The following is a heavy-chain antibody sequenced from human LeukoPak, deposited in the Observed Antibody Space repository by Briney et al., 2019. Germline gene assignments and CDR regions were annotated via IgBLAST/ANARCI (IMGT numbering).Heavy chain of an antibody. CDR3: ARGLGQAVDN. V-gene: IGHV1-2*04. J-gene: IGHJ4*02. CDR2: INPNSGGT. Sequence: ASVKVSCKASGYSFTGYYLHWVRQAPGQGLEWIGWINPNSGGTNYAQKFQGWVAMTRDTSISTAYMELSRLRSDDTAVYYCARGLGQAVDNWGQGTLVTVSS. D-gene: IGHD1-26*01. CDR1: GYSFTGYY.